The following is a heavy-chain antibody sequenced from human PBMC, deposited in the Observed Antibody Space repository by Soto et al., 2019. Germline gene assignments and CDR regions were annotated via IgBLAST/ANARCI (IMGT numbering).Heavy chain of an antibody. J-gene: IGHJ6*03. CDR2: ISWNSGSI. Sequence: GGSLRLSCAASGFTFDDYAMHWVRQAPGKGLEWVSGISWNSGSIGYAGSVKGRFTISRDNAKNSLYLQMNSLRAEDTALYYCAKDIYSDYYYYYMDVWGKGTTVTVSS. D-gene: IGHD5-18*01. V-gene: IGHV3-9*01. CDR3: AKDIYSDYYYYYMDV. CDR1: GFTFDDYA.